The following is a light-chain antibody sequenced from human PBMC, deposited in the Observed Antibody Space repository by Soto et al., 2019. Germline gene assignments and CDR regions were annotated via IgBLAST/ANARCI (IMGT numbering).Light chain of an antibody. V-gene: IGKV1-5*03. CDR1: QSVTSW. CDR2: KAS. Sequence: DIQMTQSPSILSASVGDRVTITCRASQSVTSWLAWYQHKPGKAPKRLIYKASTLESGVPSRFSGSGSGTEFTLTISSLQPDDFATYYCQHYINFPRTFGQGTKVDIK. CDR3: QHYINFPRT. J-gene: IGKJ1*01.